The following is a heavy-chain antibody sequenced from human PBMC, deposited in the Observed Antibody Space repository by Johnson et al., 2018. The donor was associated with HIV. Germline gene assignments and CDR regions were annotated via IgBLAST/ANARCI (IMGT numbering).Heavy chain of an antibody. D-gene: IGHD1-14*01. V-gene: IGHV3-11*04. Sequence: QVQLVESGGGVVRPGGSLRLSCAASGFTFSNAWMSWVRQAPGKGLEWVSYISSSGSTIYYADSVKGRFTISRDNAKNSLYLQMNSLRAEDTAVYYCARDITPHKEGDAFDIWGQGTMVTVSS. J-gene: IGHJ3*02. CDR2: ISSSGSTI. CDR3: ARDITPHKEGDAFDI. CDR1: GFTFSNAW.